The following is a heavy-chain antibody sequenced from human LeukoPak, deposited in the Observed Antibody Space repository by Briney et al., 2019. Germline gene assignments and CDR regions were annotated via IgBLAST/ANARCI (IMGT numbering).Heavy chain of an antibody. CDR1: GGSFSGYY. V-gene: IGHV4-34*01. CDR3: ARDRFGTNWFDP. J-gene: IGHJ5*02. Sequence: SETLSLTCAVYGGSFSGYYWSWIRQPPGKGLEWIGEINHSGSTNHNPSLKSRVTISVHTSKKQCSLKLSSVTAADTAVYYCARDRFGTNWFDPWGQGTLVTVSS. D-gene: IGHD3-10*01. CDR2: INHSGST.